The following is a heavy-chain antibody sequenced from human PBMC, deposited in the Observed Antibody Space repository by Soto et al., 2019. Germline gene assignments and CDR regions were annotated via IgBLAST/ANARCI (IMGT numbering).Heavy chain of an antibody. CDR2: IYYSGST. V-gene: IGHV4-59*08. J-gene: IGHJ2*01. D-gene: IGHD4-17*01. CDR3: ARQGDYVLWFFDL. Sequence: PSETLSLTCTVSGGSISSYYWSWIRQPPGKGLEWIGYIYYSGSTNYNPSLKSRVTISVDTSKNQFSLKLSSVTAADTAVYYCARQGDYVLWFFDLWGRGTLVIVSS. CDR1: GGSISSYY.